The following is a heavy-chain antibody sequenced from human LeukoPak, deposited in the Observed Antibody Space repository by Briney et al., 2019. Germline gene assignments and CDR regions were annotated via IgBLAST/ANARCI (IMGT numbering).Heavy chain of an antibody. CDR3: ASRYGGYGELFDY. V-gene: IGHV3-66*01. CDR2: IYNGGST. J-gene: IGHJ4*02. D-gene: IGHD5-12*01. Sequence: GGSLRLSCAASGFTGSSNYMSWVRQAPGKGLEWVLVIYNGGSTYYADSVKGRFTISRDNSKNTLYLQMNSLRAEDTAMYYCASRYGGYGELFDYWGQGTLVTVSS. CDR1: GFTGSSNY.